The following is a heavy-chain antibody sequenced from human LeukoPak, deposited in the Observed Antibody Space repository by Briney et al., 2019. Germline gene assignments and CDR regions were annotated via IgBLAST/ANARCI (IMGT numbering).Heavy chain of an antibody. J-gene: IGHJ4*02. V-gene: IGHV4-59*01. Sequence: SETLSLTCTVSGGSISLYYWSWIRQPPGKGLEWIGYFYDTRSSKYNPSLERRVTISVDMSRNQFSLNLTSVTAADTAVYYCARGRGSLTYWGQGTLATVSS. D-gene: IGHD3-10*01. CDR3: ARGRGSLTY. CDR1: GGSISLYY. CDR2: FYDTRSS.